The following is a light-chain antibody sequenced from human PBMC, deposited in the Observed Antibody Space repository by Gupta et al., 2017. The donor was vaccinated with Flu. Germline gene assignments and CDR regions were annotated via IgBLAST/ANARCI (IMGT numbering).Light chain of an antibody. Sequence: QSALTQPASVSGPPGESITISCTGTSSDVGGYNFVSWYQQHPGKAPKLMIYESTKRPSGLSNRCSGSKSGNTASLTISGLQAEDEADYYCCPYASGTSWVFGGGTRLTVL. CDR1: SSDVGGYNF. J-gene: IGLJ3*02. V-gene: IGLV2-23*01. CDR3: CPYASGTSWV. CDR2: EST.